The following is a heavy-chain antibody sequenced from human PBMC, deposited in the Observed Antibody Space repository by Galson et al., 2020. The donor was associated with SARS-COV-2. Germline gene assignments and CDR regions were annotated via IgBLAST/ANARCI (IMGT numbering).Heavy chain of an antibody. CDR2: IWNDGSKT. Sequence: TGGSLRLSCAASGFAFSTYAMHWVRQAPGKGLEWVAVIWNDGSKTYYGDSVKGRFTISRDNSKNTPSLQRNSLRAEDTAVYYCARDPYGCRYSWSRVDSYCGMDVWGQGTTVTVCS. V-gene: IGHV3-33*01. J-gene: IGHJ6*02. CDR3: ARDPYGCRYSWSRVDSYCGMDV. D-gene: IGHD4-4*01. CDR1: GFAFSTYA.